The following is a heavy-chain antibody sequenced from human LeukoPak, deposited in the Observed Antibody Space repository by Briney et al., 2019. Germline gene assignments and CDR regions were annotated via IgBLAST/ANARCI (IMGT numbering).Heavy chain of an antibody. CDR3: ARDGYNTIDH. Sequence: GGSLRLSCAAFGFTFSSYEMNWVRQAPGKGLEWVSYIGSSGSPIYYADSVKGRFTISRDNAKNSLYLQMSSLRAEDTAVYYCARDGYNTIDHWGQGILVTVSS. J-gene: IGHJ4*02. D-gene: IGHD5-24*01. V-gene: IGHV3-48*03. CDR2: IGSSGSPI. CDR1: GFTFSSYE.